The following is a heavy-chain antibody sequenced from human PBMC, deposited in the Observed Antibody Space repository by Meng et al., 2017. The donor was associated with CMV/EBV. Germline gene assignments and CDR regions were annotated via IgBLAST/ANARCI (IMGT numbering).Heavy chain of an antibody. CDR2: INPNCGGT. D-gene: IGHD1-26*01. J-gene: IGHJ4*02. V-gene: IGHV1-2*02. Sequence: ASVPVSCKASGYIFIGYFMRWVRQAPGQGLEWMGWINPNCGGTNYAQKFQGRVTMTRDTSISTAYMELSRLKSDDTAVYYCARGNTINSESYFYYFDYWGQGTLVTVSS. CDR1: GYIFIGYF. CDR3: ARGNTINSESYFYYFDY.